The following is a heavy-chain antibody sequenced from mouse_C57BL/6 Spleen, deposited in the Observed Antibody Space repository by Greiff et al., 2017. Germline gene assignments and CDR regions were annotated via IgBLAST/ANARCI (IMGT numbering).Heavy chain of an antibody. CDR2: INYDGSST. Sequence: EVQLVESEGGLVQPGRSMKLSCTASGFTFSDYYMAWVRQVPEKGLEWVANINYDGSSTYYLDSLKSRFIISRDNAKNILYLQMSSLKSEDTATYYCARGETYDGYYGAWFAYWGQGTLVTVSA. CDR3: ARGETYDGYYGAWFAY. J-gene: IGHJ3*01. CDR1: GFTFSDYY. V-gene: IGHV5-16*01. D-gene: IGHD2-3*01.